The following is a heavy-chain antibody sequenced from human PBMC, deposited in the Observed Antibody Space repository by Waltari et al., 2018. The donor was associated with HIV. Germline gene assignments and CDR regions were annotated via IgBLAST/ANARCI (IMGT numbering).Heavy chain of an antibody. CDR2: ISKDSNKK. J-gene: IGHJ4*02. Sequence: EVQLVESGGGLVQPGGSRRLSCVTSGFPFACFSMSWVRQAPGKRLEWVANISKDSNKKNYVDSVRGRFIISRDNAGDSLFLDMTDLRGEDTGLYYCAREVSGSPYFFNYWGQGAMLIVSS. V-gene: IGHV3-7*03. CDR1: GFPFACFS. CDR3: AREVSGSPYFFNY. D-gene: IGHD2-21*01.